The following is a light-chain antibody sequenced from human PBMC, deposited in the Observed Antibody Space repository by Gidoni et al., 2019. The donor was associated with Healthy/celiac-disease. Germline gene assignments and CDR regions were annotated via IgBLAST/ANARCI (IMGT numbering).Light chain of an antibody. J-gene: IGKJ2*01. V-gene: IGKV4-1*01. CDR2: WAS. CDR1: QSVLYSSNNKNY. Sequence: DIVMTQSPASLAVSLGERATINCKSSQSVLYSSNNKNYLAWYQQKPGQPPKLLIYWASTRESGVPDRISGSGCGTDFTLTISSLQAEDVAVYYCQQYYSTPQTFGQGTKLGIK. CDR3: QQYYSTPQT.